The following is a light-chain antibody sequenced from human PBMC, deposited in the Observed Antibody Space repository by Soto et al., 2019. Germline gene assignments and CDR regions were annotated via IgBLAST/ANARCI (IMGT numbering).Light chain of an antibody. CDR3: QFYGDPPKT. Sequence: EIVLTQSPGTLSLSPGERGTLSCRASQSVSSNFLAWYQQKPGQAPRLLIFGASTRATGIPDRFTGSGSGTDFTLTISRLEPEDFAVYYCQFYGDPPKTFGQGTKVDIK. CDR2: GAS. V-gene: IGKV3-20*01. CDR1: QSVSSNF. J-gene: IGKJ1*01.